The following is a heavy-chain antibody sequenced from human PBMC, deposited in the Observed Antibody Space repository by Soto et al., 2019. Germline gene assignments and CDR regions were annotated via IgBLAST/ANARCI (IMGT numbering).Heavy chain of an antibody. CDR1: GFTFSSYA. CDR3: AKGYCSSTSCYYFDY. Sequence: GGSLRLSCAASGFTFSSYAMSWVRQAPGKGLEWVSAISGSGGSTYYADSVKGRFTISRDNSKNTLYLQMNSLSAEDTAVYYCAKGYCSSTSCYYFDYWGQGTLVTVSS. D-gene: IGHD2-2*01. J-gene: IGHJ4*02. CDR2: ISGSGGST. V-gene: IGHV3-23*01.